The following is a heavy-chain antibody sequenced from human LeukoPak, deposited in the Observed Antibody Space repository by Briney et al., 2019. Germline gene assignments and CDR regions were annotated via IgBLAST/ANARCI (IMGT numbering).Heavy chain of an antibody. CDR1: GFTFSSYA. D-gene: IGHD3-10*01. CDR3: AKDWWGSVTMVRGVIDFDY. J-gene: IGHJ4*02. V-gene: IGHV3-23*01. Sequence: GGSLRLSCAASGFTFSSYAMSWVRQAPGKGLEWASAISGSGGSTYYADSVKGRFTISRDNSKNTLYLQMNSLRAEDTAVYYCAKDWWGSVTMVRGVIDFDYWGQGTLVTVSS. CDR2: ISGSGGST.